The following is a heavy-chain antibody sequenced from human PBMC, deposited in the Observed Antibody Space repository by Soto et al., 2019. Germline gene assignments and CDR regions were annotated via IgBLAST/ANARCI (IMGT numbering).Heavy chain of an antibody. CDR1: GGSISSGGYY. V-gene: IGHV4-31*03. CDR3: ARDPLPADYYYYGMDV. Sequence: PSETLSLTCTVSGGSISSGGYYWSWIRQHPGKGLEWIGYIYYSGSTYYNPSLKSRATISVDTSKNQFSLKLSSVTAADTAVYYCARDPLPADYYYYGMDVWGQGTTVTVSS. CDR2: IYYSGST. J-gene: IGHJ6*02.